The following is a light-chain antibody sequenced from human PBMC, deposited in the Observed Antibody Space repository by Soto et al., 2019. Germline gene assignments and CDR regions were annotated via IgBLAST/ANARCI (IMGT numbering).Light chain of an antibody. J-gene: IGLJ2*01. CDR2: DVS. V-gene: IGLV2-11*01. CDR1: SSDVGGYNY. Sequence: QSALTQPRSVSGSPGQSVTISCTGTSSDVGGYNYVSWYQQHPGKAPKLMIYDVSKRPSGVPDRFSGSKSGNTASLTISGLQAEDEADYYCCSDAGRFEVFGGGTKLTVL. CDR3: CSDAGRFEV.